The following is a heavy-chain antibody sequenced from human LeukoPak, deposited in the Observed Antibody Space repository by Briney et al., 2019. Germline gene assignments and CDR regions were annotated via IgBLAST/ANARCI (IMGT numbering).Heavy chain of an antibody. CDR2: LSYDGIDE. D-gene: IGHD3-16*01. Sequence: GGSLRLSCEGSGFNFSSFAVHWVRQAPGRGLEWVAVLSYDGIDEFFADSVKGRFTISRDNSKRTLYPQMSSVRLEDTAVYYCARAIGGGEGLDSWGQGTPVIVSS. J-gene: IGHJ4*02. CDR3: ARAIGGGEGLDS. CDR1: GFNFSSFA. V-gene: IGHV3-30-3*01.